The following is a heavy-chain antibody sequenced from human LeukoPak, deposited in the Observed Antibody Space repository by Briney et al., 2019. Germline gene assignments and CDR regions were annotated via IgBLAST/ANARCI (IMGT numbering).Heavy chain of an antibody. J-gene: IGHJ6*02. CDR3: ATALKGYYYGMDV. CDR2: IYHSGST. CDR1: GGSISSGAYS. Sequence: SETLSLTCAVSGGSISSGAYSWSWIRQPPGTGLEWIGYIYHSGSTYYNPSLKSRVTISVDRSKNQFSLKLSSVTAADTAVYYCATALKGYYYGMDVWGQGTTVTVSS. V-gene: IGHV4-30-2*01.